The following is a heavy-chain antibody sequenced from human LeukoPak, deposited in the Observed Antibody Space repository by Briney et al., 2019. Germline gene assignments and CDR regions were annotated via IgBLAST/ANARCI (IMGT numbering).Heavy chain of an antibody. CDR2: ISYDGSNK. CDR1: GFTFSNYA. Sequence: PGRSLRLSCAASGFTFSNYAMHWVRQAPGKGLEWVAVISYDGSNKYYADSVKGRFTISRDNSKNTLYLQMNSLRAEDTAVYYCARDAPGACLDYWGQGTLVTVSS. V-gene: IGHV3-30-3*01. CDR3: ARDAPGACLDY. D-gene: IGHD3-10*01. J-gene: IGHJ4*02.